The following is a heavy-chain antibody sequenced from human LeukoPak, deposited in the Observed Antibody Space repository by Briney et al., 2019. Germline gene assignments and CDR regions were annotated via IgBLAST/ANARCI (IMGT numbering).Heavy chain of an antibody. CDR3: ARAAYSSGWYQVYYYMDV. CDR1: GYTFTTYF. D-gene: IGHD6-19*01. J-gene: IGHJ6*03. CDR2: IIPIFGTA. Sequence: SVKVSCKASGYTFTTYFLHWVRQAPGQGLEWMGGIIPIFGTADYAQKFQGRVTITADKSTSTAYMELSSLRSEDTAVYYCARAAYSSGWYQVYYYMDVWGKGTTVTVSS. V-gene: IGHV1-69*06.